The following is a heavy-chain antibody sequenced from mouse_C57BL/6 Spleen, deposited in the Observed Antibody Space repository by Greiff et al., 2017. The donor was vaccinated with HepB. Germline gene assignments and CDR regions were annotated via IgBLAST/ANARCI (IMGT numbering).Heavy chain of an antibody. CDR3: TTNIQLRYAMDY. CDR1: GFNIKDDY. Sequence: EVQLQQSGAELVRPGASVKLSCTASGFNIKDDYMHWVKQRPEQGLEWIGWIDPENGDTEYASKFQGKATITADTSSNTAYLQLSSLTSEDTAVYYCTTNIQLRYAMDYWGQGTSVTVSS. V-gene: IGHV14-4*01. J-gene: IGHJ4*01. CDR2: IDPENGDT. D-gene: IGHD1-3*01.